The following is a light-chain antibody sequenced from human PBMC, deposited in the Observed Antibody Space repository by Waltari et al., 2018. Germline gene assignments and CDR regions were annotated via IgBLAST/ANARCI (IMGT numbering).Light chain of an antibody. CDR2: SNN. CDR3: AAWDDSLNGWV. CDR1: SSNIGSNT. Sequence: QSVLTQPPSASGTPGQRVTISCSGSSSNIGSNTVNWYQQLPGTAPKLLIYSNNQRPSGVPDRFSGYKSGTSASLAISGLQYEDEGDYYCAAWDDSLNGWVFGGGTKLTVL. J-gene: IGLJ3*02. V-gene: IGLV1-44*01.